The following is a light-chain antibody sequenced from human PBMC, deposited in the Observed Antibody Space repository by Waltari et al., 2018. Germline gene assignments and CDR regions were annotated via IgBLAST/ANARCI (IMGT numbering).Light chain of an antibody. CDR3: QNHERLPAT. CDR2: APS. Sequence: EIVLTQSPGPLSLSPGERATLSCRASKSIGRYLVWYQQKPGPAPRLLIYAPSSRATGIPDRLSGSGSGTDFSLTISRLEPEDFAVYYCQNHERLPATFGQGTKVEIK. J-gene: IGKJ1*01. CDR1: KSIGRY. V-gene: IGKV3-20*01.